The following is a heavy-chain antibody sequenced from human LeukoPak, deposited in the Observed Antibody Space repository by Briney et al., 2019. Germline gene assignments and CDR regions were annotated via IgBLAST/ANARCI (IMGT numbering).Heavy chain of an antibody. V-gene: IGHV3-23*01. D-gene: IGHD6-19*01. CDR2: ISGSGGST. J-gene: IGHJ4*02. Sequence: GGPLRLSCAASGFTFSSYAMTWVRQAPGKGLEWVSAISGSGGSTYYADSVKGRFTISRDNSKNTLYLQMNSLRAEDTAVFYCAKGPGLAVAGSDYWGQGTLVTVSS. CDR3: AKGPGLAVAGSDY. CDR1: GFTFSSYA.